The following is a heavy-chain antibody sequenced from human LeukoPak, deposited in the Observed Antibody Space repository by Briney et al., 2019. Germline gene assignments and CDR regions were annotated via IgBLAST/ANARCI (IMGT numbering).Heavy chain of an antibody. CDR2: ITTSDGNT. J-gene: IGHJ4*02. Sequence: GGSLRLSCAASGFTFSSYTMSWVRQAPGKGLEWVSTITTSDGNTYYADSVKGRLTVSRDNSKNTLFLQMNSLRAEDTAVYYCAKDGGLWVSAHWGDSWGRGTLVTVSS. V-gene: IGHV3-23*01. D-gene: IGHD7-27*01. CDR3: AKDGGLWVSAHWGDS. CDR1: GFTFSSYT.